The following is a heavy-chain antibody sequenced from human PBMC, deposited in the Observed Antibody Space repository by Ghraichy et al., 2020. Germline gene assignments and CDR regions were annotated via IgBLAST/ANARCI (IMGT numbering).Heavy chain of an antibody. J-gene: IGHJ6*02. CDR1: GGTFSSYA. V-gene: IGHV1-69*04. Sequence: SVKVSCKASGGTFSSYAISWVRQAPGQGLEWMGRIIPILGIANYAQKFQGRVTITADKSTSTAYMELSSLRSEDTAVYYCATDPAYYDFWSGYSDYYYGMDVWGQGTTVTVSS. CDR2: IIPILGIA. CDR3: ATDPAYYDFWSGYSDYYYGMDV. D-gene: IGHD3-3*01.